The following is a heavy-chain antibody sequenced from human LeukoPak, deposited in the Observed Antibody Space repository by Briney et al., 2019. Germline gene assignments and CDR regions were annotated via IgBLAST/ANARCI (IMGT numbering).Heavy chain of an antibody. D-gene: IGHD3-10*01. CDR1: GFSFSAYW. CDR3: ARFVGSDYTGSFDL. Sequence: GGSLRLSCAASGFSFSAYWMTWVRQAPGTGLEWVANINPAGTETYYVDPVKGRFTISRDNSKNTVYLQMNSLRAEDTAVYHCARFVGSDYTGSFDLWGQGTPVTVSS. CDR2: INPAGTET. V-gene: IGHV3-7*01. J-gene: IGHJ4*02.